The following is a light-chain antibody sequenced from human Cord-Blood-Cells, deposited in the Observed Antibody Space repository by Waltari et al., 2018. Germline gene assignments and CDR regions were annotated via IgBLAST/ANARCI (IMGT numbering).Light chain of an antibody. J-gene: IGLJ3*02. CDR1: RSDVGGYNS. Sequence: QSALTQPRSVSGSPGQSVTISCTGTRSDVGGYNSVSWYQQHPGKAPKLMIYDVSKRPSGVPDRFSGSKSGNTASLTISGLQAEYEADYYCCSYAGSSWVFGGGTKLTVL. CDR2: DVS. CDR3: CSYAGSSWV. V-gene: IGLV2-11*01.